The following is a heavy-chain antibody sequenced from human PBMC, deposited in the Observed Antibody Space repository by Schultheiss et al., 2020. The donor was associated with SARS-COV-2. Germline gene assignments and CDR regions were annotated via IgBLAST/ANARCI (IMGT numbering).Heavy chain of an antibody. CDR3: ARMGGSGSYYKSGVIDY. Sequence: SGPTLVKPTQTLTLTCTFSGFSLSTSGVGVGWIRQPPGKALEWLALIYWNDDKRYSTSLKTRLTISKDTSKNPVVLTMTNMDPVDTATYYCARMGGSGSYYKSGVIDYWGQGTLVTVSS. V-gene: IGHV2-5*01. J-gene: IGHJ4*02. CDR2: IYWNDDK. D-gene: IGHD3-10*01. CDR1: GFSLSTSGVG.